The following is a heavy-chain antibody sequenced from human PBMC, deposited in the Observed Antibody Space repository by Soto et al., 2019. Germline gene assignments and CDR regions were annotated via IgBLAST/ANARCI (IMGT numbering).Heavy chain of an antibody. CDR2: ISGYSGNA. V-gene: IGHV1-18*04. CDR3: AKRTSGTTWGESDY. D-gene: IGHD4-17*01. CDR1: GYIFSDYG. J-gene: IGHJ4*02. Sequence: QVPVMQSGAEVKKPGDSVKVSCKTSGYIFSDYGINWVRQAPGQGLEWMGWISGYSGNANLAQKFQGRVTMTTDKSTRTAYMELRRLISDDTAVYYCAKRTSGTTWGESDYWGQGTLVTVSS.